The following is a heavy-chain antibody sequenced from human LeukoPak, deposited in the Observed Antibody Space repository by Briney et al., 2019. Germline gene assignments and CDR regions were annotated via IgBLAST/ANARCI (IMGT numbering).Heavy chain of an antibody. V-gene: IGHV4-39*07. CDR3: AREGVHDYSNPPGFDY. CDR1: GGSINSNSYY. D-gene: IGHD4-11*01. J-gene: IGHJ4*02. Sequence: SETLSLICTVSGGSINSNSYYWGWIRQPPGKGLEWIGSIYYSGSTYYNPSLKSRVTISVDTSKNQFSLKLSSVTAADTAVYYCAREGVHDYSNPPGFDYWGQGTLVTVSS. CDR2: IYYSGST.